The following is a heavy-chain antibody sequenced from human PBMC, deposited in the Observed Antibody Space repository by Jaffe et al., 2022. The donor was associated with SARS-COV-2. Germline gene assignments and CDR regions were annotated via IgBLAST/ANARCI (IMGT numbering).Heavy chain of an antibody. Sequence: QVQLQESGPGLVKPSQTLSLTCTVSGGSISNNNYYWSWIRQPAGKGLEWVGYIYSSGSTNYNPSLESRVTISIDASKNQFSLELSSVTAADTAVYYCARGTYSGYDFWFGPWGQGTLVTVSS. D-gene: IGHD5-12*01. CDR2: IYSSGST. J-gene: IGHJ5*02. CDR3: ARGTYSGYDFWFGP. CDR1: GGSISNNNYY. V-gene: IGHV4-61*02.